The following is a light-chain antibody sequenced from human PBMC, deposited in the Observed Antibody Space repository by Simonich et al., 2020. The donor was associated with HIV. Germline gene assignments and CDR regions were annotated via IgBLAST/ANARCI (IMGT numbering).Light chain of an antibody. CDR2: TAS. CDR3: QQANSFPWT. CDR1: QSISSC. J-gene: IGKJ1*01. V-gene: IGKV1-5*03. Sequence: DIQMTQSPSTLSASVGARVTITCRASQSISSCLAWNQQKPGIAPKLLIYTASSLESGVPSRFRGSGSLTDFTLTISILQPEDFATYYCQQANSFPWTFGQGTKVEI.